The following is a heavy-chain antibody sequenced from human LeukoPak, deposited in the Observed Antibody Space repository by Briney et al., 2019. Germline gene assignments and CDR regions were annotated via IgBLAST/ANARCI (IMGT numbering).Heavy chain of an antibody. Sequence: PSETLSLTCTVSGGSISSYYWSWIRQPPGKGLEWIGYIYYSGSTNYNPSLKSRVTISVDTSKNQFSLKLSSVTAADTAVYYCARGYSSGFSMRFDPWGQGTLVTVSS. J-gene: IGHJ5*02. CDR2: IYYSGST. CDR3: ARGYSSGFSMRFDP. CDR1: GGSISSYY. V-gene: IGHV4-59*01. D-gene: IGHD6-19*01.